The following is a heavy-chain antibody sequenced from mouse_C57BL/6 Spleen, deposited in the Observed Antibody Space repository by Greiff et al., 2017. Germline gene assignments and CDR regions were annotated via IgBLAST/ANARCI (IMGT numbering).Heavy chain of an antibody. V-gene: IGHV1-4*01. CDR1: GYTFTSYT. CDR3: ARGEIITTVVARYWYFDV. J-gene: IGHJ1*03. CDR2: INPSSGYT. D-gene: IGHD1-1*01. Sequence: QVQLQQSGAELARPGASVKMSCKASGYTFTSYTMHWVKQRPGQGLEWIGYINPSSGYTKYNQKFKDKATLTADKSSSTAYMQLSSLTSEDSAVYYCARGEIITTVVARYWYFDVWGTGTTVTVSS.